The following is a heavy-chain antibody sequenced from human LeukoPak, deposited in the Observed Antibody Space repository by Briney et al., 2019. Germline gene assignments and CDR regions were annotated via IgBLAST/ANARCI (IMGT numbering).Heavy chain of an antibody. CDR2: ISGSGGST. D-gene: IGHD3-3*01. J-gene: IGHJ4*02. V-gene: IGHV3-23*01. CDR1: GFTFSSYA. CDR3: AKDLTIFGVVTEI. Sequence: GGSLRLSCAASGFTFSSYAMSWVRQAPGRGLEWVSAISGSGGSTYYADSVKGRFTISRDNSKNTLYLQMNSLRAEDTAVYYCAKDLTIFGVVTEIWGQGTLVTVSS.